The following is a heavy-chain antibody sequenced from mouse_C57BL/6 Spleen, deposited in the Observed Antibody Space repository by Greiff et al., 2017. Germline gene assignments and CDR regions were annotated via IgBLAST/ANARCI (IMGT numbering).Heavy chain of an antibody. CDR2: IHPNSGST. CDR1: GYTFTSYW. J-gene: IGHJ4*01. V-gene: IGHV1-64*01. D-gene: IGHD1-1*01. Sequence: QVQLQQPGAELVKPGASVKLSCKASGYTFTSYWMHWVKQRPGQGLEWIGMIHPNSGSTNYNEKFKSKATLTVDKASSTAYMQLSSLTSEDSAVYYCARGLLRGAMDYWGQGTSVTVSS. CDR3: ARGLLRGAMDY.